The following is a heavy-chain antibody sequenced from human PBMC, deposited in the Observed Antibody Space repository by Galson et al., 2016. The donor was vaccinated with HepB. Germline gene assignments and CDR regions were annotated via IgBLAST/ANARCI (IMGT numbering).Heavy chain of an antibody. CDR2: IWNDGSNK. Sequence: SLRLSCAASGFTFRTYGMHWVRQAPGRGLEWVALIWNDGSNKYYAASVKGRFTISRDNSKNTLFLQMNGLRAEDTAVYYCTRGLAPLDAAMNIDHWGQGSLVTVSS. D-gene: IGHD5-18*01. CDR3: TRGLAPLDAAMNIDH. CDR1: GFTFRTYG. J-gene: IGHJ4*02. V-gene: IGHV3-33*01.